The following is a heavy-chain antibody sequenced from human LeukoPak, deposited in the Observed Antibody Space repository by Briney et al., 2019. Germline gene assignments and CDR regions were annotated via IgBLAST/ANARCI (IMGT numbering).Heavy chain of an antibody. CDR2: IKQDGSEK. CDR3: ARDLTMVRGVTDY. Sequence: GGSLRLSCAASGFTFSSYWMSWVRQAPGKGLEWVANIKQDGSEKYYVDSVKGRFTISRDNAKNSLYLQMNSLRAEDTAVYYCARDLTMVRGVTDYWGQGTLVTVSS. D-gene: IGHD3-10*01. J-gene: IGHJ4*02. V-gene: IGHV3-7*01. CDR1: GFTFSSYW.